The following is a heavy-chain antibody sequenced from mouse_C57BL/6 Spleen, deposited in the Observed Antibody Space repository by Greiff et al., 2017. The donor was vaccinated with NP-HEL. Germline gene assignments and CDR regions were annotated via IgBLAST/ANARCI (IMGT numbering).Heavy chain of an antibody. J-gene: IGHJ3*01. CDR1: GFTFSSYG. CDR2: ISGGGSYT. Sequence: DVHLVESGGDLVKPGGSLKLSCAASGFTFSSYGMSWVRQTPDKRLEWVATISGGGSYTYYPDSVKGRFTISRDNAKNTLYLQMSSLKSEDTAMYYCASQLTGTGWFAYWGQGTLVTVSA. D-gene: IGHD4-1*01. CDR3: ASQLTGTGWFAY. V-gene: IGHV5-6*01.